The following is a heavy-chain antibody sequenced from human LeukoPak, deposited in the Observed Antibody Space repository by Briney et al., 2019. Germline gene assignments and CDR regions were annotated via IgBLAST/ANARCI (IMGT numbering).Heavy chain of an antibody. CDR1: GFTFSSYA. CDR2: VSGSSDTT. CDR3: AKGPIVPVATYFFDN. J-gene: IGHJ4*02. V-gene: IGHV3-23*01. D-gene: IGHD2-2*01. Sequence: GGSLRLSCAASGFTFSSYAVTWVRQAPGKGLEWVSAVSGSSDTTYYADFVKGRFTISRDNSKNTLYLQMSSLRAEDTAIYYCAKGPIVPVATYFFDNWGQGTLVIVSS.